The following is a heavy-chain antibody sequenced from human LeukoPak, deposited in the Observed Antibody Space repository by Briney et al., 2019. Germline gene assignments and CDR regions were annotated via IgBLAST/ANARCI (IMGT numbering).Heavy chain of an antibody. CDR1: GFTFSSYE. D-gene: IGHD5-12*01. CDR3: ARATPGYSGYDYGTAPYFDY. Sequence: PGGSLRLSRAASGFTFSSYEMNWVRQAPGKGLEWVSYIRGSGNTIYYADSVKGRFTISRDNAKNSLYLQMNSLRAEDTAVYYCARATPGYSGYDYGTAPYFDYWGQGTLVTVSS. V-gene: IGHV3-48*03. CDR2: IRGSGNTI. J-gene: IGHJ4*02.